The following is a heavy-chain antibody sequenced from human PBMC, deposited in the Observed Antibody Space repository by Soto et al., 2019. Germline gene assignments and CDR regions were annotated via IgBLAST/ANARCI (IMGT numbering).Heavy chain of an antibody. CDR1: GFTFSDYG. V-gene: IGHV3-30*18. CDR3: AKEMYPRTVLDSSSPWGDY. Sequence: GGSLRLSFAVSGFTFSDYGMHWVRKAPGKGLEWVAVMSYAGTYKYYADSVKGRFTISRDLSGNTLFLQMNSLRLEDTAVYFCAKEMYPRTVLDSSSPWGDYWGQGTLVTVSS. J-gene: IGHJ4*02. CDR2: MSYAGTYK. D-gene: IGHD6-6*01.